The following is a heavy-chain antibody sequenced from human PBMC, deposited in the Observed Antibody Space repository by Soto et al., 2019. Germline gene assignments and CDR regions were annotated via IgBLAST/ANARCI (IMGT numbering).Heavy chain of an antibody. Sequence: QVQLVQSGAEVKKPGASVKVSCKASGYTFTSYAMHWVRQAPGQRLEWMGWINAGNGNTKYSQKFQGRVTITRGTSASTAYMELSSLRSEDTAVYYCARPHFSSSYYFDYWGQGTLVTVSS. J-gene: IGHJ4*02. V-gene: IGHV1-3*01. D-gene: IGHD6-13*01. CDR3: ARPHFSSSYYFDY. CDR1: GYTFTSYA. CDR2: INAGNGNT.